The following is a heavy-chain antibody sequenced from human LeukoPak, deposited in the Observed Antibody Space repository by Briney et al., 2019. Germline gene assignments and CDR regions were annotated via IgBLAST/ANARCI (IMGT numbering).Heavy chain of an antibody. CDR1: GFTFSSYA. J-gene: IGHJ4*02. V-gene: IGHV3-30-3*01. D-gene: IGHD2-2*01. CDR2: ISYDGSNK. Sequence: GGSLRLSCAASGFTFSSYAMHWVRQAPGKGLEWLAVISYDGSNKYYADSVKGRFTISRDNSKNTLYLQMNSLRAEDTAVYYCAKDRFVVVPAAPRGVFDYWGQGTLVTVSS. CDR3: AKDRFVVVPAAPRGVFDY.